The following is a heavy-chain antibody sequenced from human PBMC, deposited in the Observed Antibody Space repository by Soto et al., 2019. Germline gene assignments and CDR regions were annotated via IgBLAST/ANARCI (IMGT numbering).Heavy chain of an antibody. V-gene: IGHV3-21*01. J-gene: IGHJ3*02. D-gene: IGHD6-6*01. CDR1: GFTLSSYS. Sequence: RLSCAASGFTLSSYSMNWVRQAPGKGLEWVSSISSSSSYIYYADSVKGRFTISRDNAKNSLYLQMNSLRAGDTAVYYCARDRGSSSLGAFDIWGQGTMVTVSS. CDR2: ISSSSSYI. CDR3: ARDRGSSSLGAFDI.